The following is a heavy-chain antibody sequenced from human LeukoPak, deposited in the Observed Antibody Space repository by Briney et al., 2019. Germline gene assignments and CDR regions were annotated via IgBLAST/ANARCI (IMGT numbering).Heavy chain of an antibody. CDR3: ARDPSTYDFWSGYPGGNYFDY. J-gene: IGHJ4*02. V-gene: IGHV1-18*01. CDR1: GYTFTSYG. Sequence: EASVKVSCKASGYTFTSYGISWVRQAPGQGLGWMGWISAYNGNTNYAQKLQGRVTMTTDTSTSTAYMELRSLRSDDTAVYYCARDPSTYDFWSGYPGGNYFDYWGQGTLVTVSS. D-gene: IGHD3-3*01. CDR2: ISAYNGNT.